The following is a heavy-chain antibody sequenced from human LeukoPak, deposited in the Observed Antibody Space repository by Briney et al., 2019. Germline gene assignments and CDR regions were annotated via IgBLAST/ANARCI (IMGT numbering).Heavy chain of an antibody. J-gene: IGHJ4*02. V-gene: IGHV3-11*03. CDR1: GFSVSDNY. D-gene: IGHD2-2*01. Sequence: PGGSLRLSCAASGFSVSDNYMSWIRQAPGKGLEWVSYISSSSSYTNYADSVKGRFTISRDNAKNSLYLQMNSLRAEDTAVYYCASLTSHGIDYWGQGTLVTVSS. CDR3: ASLTSHGIDY. CDR2: ISSSSSYT.